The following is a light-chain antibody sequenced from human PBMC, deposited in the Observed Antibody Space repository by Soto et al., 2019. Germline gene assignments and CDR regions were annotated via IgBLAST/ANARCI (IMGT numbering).Light chain of an antibody. CDR1: SRDVGGYNY. V-gene: IGLV2-11*01. Sequence: QSLLTQPRSVSGSPGQSDTITCTGTSRDVGGYNYVSWYQQHPGKAPKLMIYDVSKRPSGVPDRFSGSKSGNTASLTISGLQAEDEADYYCCSYAGSYTFYVFGTGTKVTVL. J-gene: IGLJ1*01. CDR2: DVS. CDR3: CSYAGSYTFYV.